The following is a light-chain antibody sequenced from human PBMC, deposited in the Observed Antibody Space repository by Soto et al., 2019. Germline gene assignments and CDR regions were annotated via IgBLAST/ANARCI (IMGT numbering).Light chain of an antibody. CDR3: QQYNSYPLT. CDR2: AAS. CDR1: QSISSY. J-gene: IGKJ4*01. V-gene: IGKV1-39*01. Sequence: DIQMTQSPSSLSASVGDRVTITCRASQSISSYLNWYQQKPGKAPKFLIFAASSLQSGVPSRFSGGGSGTDFTLTISSLQPDDFATYYCQQYNSYPLTFGGGTKVDIK.